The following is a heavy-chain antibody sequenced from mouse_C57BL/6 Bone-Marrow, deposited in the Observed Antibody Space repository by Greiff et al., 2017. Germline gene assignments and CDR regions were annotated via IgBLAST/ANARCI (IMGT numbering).Heavy chain of an antibody. CDR3: AREGLRRDWYFDV. CDR2: IDPSDSYT. D-gene: IGHD2-4*01. J-gene: IGHJ1*03. CDR1: GYTFTSYW. Sequence: QVQLQQPGAELVMPGASVKLSCKASGYTFTSYWMHWGKQRPGQGLEWIGEIDPSDSYTNYNQKFKGKSTLTVDKSSSTAYMQLSSLTSEDSAVYYCAREGLRRDWYFDVWGTGTTVTVSS. V-gene: IGHV1-69*01.